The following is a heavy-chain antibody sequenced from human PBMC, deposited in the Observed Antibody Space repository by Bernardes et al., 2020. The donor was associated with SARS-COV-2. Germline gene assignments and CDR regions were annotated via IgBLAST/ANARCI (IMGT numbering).Heavy chain of an antibody. CDR3: ARVEGFCSGGTCFSLFYFDH. CDR1: GYTFTNYG. D-gene: IGHD2-15*01. CDR2: ISGYNGNT. J-gene: IGHJ4*02. V-gene: IGHV1-18*04. Sequence: SVKVSCKVSGYTFTNYGIGGVRQAPRHGLEWPGWISGYNGNTNYARHLQDRVSMTIDISTNTPFMELRRLRSNDTAVYYSARVEGFCSGGTCFSLFYFDHWGQGTLVSVSS.